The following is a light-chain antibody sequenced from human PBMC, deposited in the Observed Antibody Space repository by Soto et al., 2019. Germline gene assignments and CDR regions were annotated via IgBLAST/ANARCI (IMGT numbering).Light chain of an antibody. CDR3: QPYNKWPWT. V-gene: IGKV3-15*01. Sequence: EILLTQSPDTVSLSAGERATLSCRDSQSVSSNSSWYQQKPGQAPRLLIYGASTRATGIPARFSGSGSGTEFTPPITSPQSEDFAVYYCQPYNKWPWTFGQGTK. J-gene: IGKJ1*01. CDR2: GAS. CDR1: QSVSSN.